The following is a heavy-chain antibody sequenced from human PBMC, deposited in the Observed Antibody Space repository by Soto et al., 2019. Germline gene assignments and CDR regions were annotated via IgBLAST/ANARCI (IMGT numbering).Heavy chain of an antibody. CDR1: GYTFTSYG. V-gene: IGHV1-18*01. J-gene: IGHJ3*02. CDR2: ISAYNGNT. D-gene: IGHD4-17*01. CDR3: ASSITNYGDYGIGAFDI. Sequence: QVQLVQSGAEVKKPRASVKVSCKASGYTFTSYGISWVRQAPGQGLEWMGWISAYNGNTNYAQKLQGRVTMTTDTSTSTAYMELRSLRSDDTAVYYCASSITNYGDYGIGAFDIWGQGTMVTVSS.